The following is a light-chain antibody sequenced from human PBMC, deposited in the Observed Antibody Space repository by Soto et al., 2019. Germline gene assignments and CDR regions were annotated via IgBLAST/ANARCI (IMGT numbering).Light chain of an antibody. CDR2: DAS. J-gene: IGKJ5*01. V-gene: IGKV3-11*01. CDR3: HQRSNCPQIT. CDR1: QSVSSY. Sequence: EIVLTQSPATLSLSPGERDTLSCRASQSVSSYLAWYQQKPGQAPRLLIYDASNRATGIPARFSGSGSGTDFTLTISSIEPEDFAVYCCHQRSNCPQITFGQEIRLEIK.